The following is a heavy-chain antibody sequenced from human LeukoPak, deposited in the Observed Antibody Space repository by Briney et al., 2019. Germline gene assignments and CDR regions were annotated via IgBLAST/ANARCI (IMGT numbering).Heavy chain of an antibody. V-gene: IGHV3-9*01. CDR2: ISWKSGSI. D-gene: IGHD1-26*01. CDR1: GFTFDDYA. J-gene: IGHJ4*02. CDR3: AKDQSYSGSYPDY. Sequence: GGSLRLSCAASGFTFDDYAMHWVRQAPGKGLEWVSGISWKSGSIGYADSVKGRFTISRDNAKNSLYLQMNSLRAEDTAVYYCAKDQSYSGSYPDYWGQGTLVTVSS.